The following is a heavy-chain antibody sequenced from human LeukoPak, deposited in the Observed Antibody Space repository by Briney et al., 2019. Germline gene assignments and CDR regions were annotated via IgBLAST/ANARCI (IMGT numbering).Heavy chain of an antibody. CDR1: GFTLSGYW. CDR3: ARVLVGGTNWFDP. CDR2: INRDGSEK. J-gene: IGHJ5*02. V-gene: IGHV3-7*02. D-gene: IGHD1-26*01. Sequence: GGSQRLSCAASGFTLSGYWMSWVRQAPGKGLEWVANINRDGSEKYYVDSVKGRFTISRDNAKNSLYLRMNGLRAEDTSVYYCARVLVGGTNWFDPWGQGTLVTVSS.